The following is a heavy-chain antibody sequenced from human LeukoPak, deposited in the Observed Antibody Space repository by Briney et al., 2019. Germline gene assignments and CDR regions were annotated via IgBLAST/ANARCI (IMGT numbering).Heavy chain of an antibody. CDR2: IYASGSN. CDR1: GGSVNSYY. Sequence: PSETLSLTCTVSGGSVNSYYWSWIRQPAGKGLEWIGHIYASGSNDYNPSLKSRVTMSLDMAKNQFSLKLSSVTAADTAVYYCARRSSGWSGGDYWGQGTLVTVSS. V-gene: IGHV4-4*07. CDR3: ARRSSGWSGGDY. D-gene: IGHD6-19*01. J-gene: IGHJ4*02.